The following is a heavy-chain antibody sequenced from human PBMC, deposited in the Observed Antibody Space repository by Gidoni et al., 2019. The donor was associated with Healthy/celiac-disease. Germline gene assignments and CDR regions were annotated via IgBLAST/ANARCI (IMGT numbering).Heavy chain of an antibody. Sequence: EVQRVQSGAEVKKPGASLRIPCKGSGYRFTSYWISWVRQMPGKGLEWMGRNDPIDSYTNYSPSFQGHVTISADKSISTAYLQWSSLKASDTAMYYCARHMSSSWYRWFDPWGQGTLVTVSS. J-gene: IGHJ5*02. D-gene: IGHD6-13*01. CDR3: ARHMSSSWYRWFDP. CDR1: GYRFTSYW. V-gene: IGHV5-10-1*01. CDR2: NDPIDSYT.